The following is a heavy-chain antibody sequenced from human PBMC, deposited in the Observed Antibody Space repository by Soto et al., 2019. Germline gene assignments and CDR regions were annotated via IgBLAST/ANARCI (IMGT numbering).Heavy chain of an antibody. J-gene: IGHJ4*02. CDR3: ARVFGTYYDILTGLWGGHFDY. CDR2: ISAYNGNT. V-gene: IGHV1-18*01. D-gene: IGHD3-9*01. Sequence: ASVKVSCKASGYTFTSYGISCVRQAPGQGLEWMGWISAYNGNTNYAQKFQDRVTMTRDTSTSTVYIELISLRSEDTAVFYCARVFGTYYDILTGLWGGHFDYWGQGTQVTVSS. CDR1: GYTFTSYG.